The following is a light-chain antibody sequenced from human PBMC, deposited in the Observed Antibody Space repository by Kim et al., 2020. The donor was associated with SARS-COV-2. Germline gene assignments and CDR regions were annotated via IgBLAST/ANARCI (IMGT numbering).Light chain of an antibody. J-gene: IGKJ1*01. CDR1: QSISSY. Sequence: DIQMTQSPSSLSASVGDRVTITCRASQSISSYLNWYQQKPGKAPNLLIYAASSLQSGVPSRFSGTASGIEFTLTISSLQPEDFATYYCQHSNGTSWTFGQGTKVDIK. V-gene: IGKV1-39*01. CDR3: QHSNGTSWT. CDR2: AAS.